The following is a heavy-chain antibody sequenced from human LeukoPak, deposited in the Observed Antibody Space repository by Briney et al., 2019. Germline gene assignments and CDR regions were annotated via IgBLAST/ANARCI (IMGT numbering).Heavy chain of an antibody. Sequence: ASVKVSCKSSGYTFTGYGFTWVRQPPGQGLEWMGWISAYNGNTNYVQKLQGRVTMSTDTSTSTVYMELRSLRSDDTAVYYCARGGLTESVDYWGQGTLVTVSS. CDR2: ISAYNGNT. CDR3: ARGGLTESVDY. J-gene: IGHJ4*02. V-gene: IGHV1-18*01. D-gene: IGHD3-10*01. CDR1: GYTFTGYG.